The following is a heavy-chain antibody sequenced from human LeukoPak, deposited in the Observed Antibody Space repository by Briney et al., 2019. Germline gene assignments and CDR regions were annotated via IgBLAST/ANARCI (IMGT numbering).Heavy chain of an antibody. Sequence: ASVKVSCKASGYTFTSYFMYWVRQAPGQGLEWMGLINPRGGNTRYAQKFQGRVTMTRDTSTSTVYMELSSLRSEDTAVYYCARGVAYDILTGYYMARNEPESGDYWGQGTLVTVSS. D-gene: IGHD3-9*01. V-gene: IGHV1-46*01. CDR2: INPRGGNT. CDR3: ARGVAYDILTGYYMARNEPESGDY. CDR1: GYTFTSYF. J-gene: IGHJ4*02.